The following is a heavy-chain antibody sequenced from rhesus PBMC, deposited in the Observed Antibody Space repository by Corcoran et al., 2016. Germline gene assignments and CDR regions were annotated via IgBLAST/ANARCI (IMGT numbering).Heavy chain of an antibody. CDR2: INSGGGST. J-gene: IGHJ4*01. Sequence: EVQLVETGGGLVQPGGSLKLSCAASGFTFSSYGMSWVRQAPGKGLECVSAINSGGGSTYYADSVKGRFTISRDNSKNTLSLQMNSLRAEDTAVYYCAKEGYGWEPPYWGQGVLVTVSS. CDR1: GFTFSSYG. CDR3: AKEGYGWEPPY. D-gene: IGHD1-44*02. V-gene: IGHV3S5*01.